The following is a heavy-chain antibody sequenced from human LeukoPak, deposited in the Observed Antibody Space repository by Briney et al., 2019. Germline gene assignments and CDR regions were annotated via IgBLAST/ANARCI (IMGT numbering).Heavy chain of an antibody. Sequence: NPSETLSLTCTVSGGSISSGSYYWSWIRQPAGKGLEWIGRIYTSGSTNYNPSLKSRVTISVDTSKNQFSLKLSSVTAADTAVYYCARHKDYYYSYMDVWGKGTTVTISS. J-gene: IGHJ6*03. CDR3: ARHKDYYYSYMDV. CDR1: GGSISSGSYY. CDR2: IYTSGST. V-gene: IGHV4-61*02.